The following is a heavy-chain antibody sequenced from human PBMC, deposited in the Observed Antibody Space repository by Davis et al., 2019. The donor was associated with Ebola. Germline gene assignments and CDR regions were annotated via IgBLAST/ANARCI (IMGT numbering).Heavy chain of an antibody. J-gene: IGHJ4*02. CDR3: ARMGIAVAGTFDY. D-gene: IGHD6-19*01. CDR2: ISYDGSNK. V-gene: IGHV3-30-3*01. CDR1: GFTFSSCA. Sequence: PGGSLRLSCAASGFTFSSCAMHWVRQAPGKGLEWVAVISYDGSNKYYADSVKGRFTISRDNSKNTLYLQMNSLRAEDTAVYYCARMGIAVAGTFDYWGQGTLVTVSS.